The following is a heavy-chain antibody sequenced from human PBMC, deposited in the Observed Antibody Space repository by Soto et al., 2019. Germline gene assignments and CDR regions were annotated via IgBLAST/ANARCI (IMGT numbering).Heavy chain of an antibody. CDR3: ARVPDY. J-gene: IGHJ4*02. Sequence: SETLSLTCTVSGSSIRNSYYFWSWIRQPPGKGLEWIGYIYHSGSTHYNPSLKSRVTISVDRSKNQFSLKLSSVTAADTAVYYCARVPDYWGQGTLVTVSS. CDR1: GSSIRNSYYF. V-gene: IGHV4-30-2*01. CDR2: IYHSGST.